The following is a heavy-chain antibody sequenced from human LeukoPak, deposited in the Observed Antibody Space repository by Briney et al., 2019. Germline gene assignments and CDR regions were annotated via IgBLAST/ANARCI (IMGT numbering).Heavy chain of an antibody. CDR1: GFTVSSHY. V-gene: IGHV3-66*02. J-gene: IGHJ3*02. CDR2: IYSGVRA. Sequence: GGSLRLSCAASGFTVSSHYVTWVRQGPGKGLEWVSVIYSGVRADYADSVKGRFTISRDNSKNTLYLQMNSLRAEDTAVYYCATLAYSSSSGAFDIWGQGTMVTVSS. D-gene: IGHD6-6*01. CDR3: ATLAYSSSSGAFDI.